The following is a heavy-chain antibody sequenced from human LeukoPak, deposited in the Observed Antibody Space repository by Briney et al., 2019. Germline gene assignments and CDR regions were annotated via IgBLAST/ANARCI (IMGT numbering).Heavy chain of an antibody. CDR2: ISAYNGNT. Sequence: ASVKVSCKASGYTFTSYGISWVRQAPGQGLEWMGWISAYNGNTNYAQKLQGRVTMITDTSTSTAYMELRSLRSDDTAVYYCARDVADCTNGVCFYDAFDIWGQGTMVTVSS. CDR1: GYTFTSYG. CDR3: ARDVADCTNGVCFYDAFDI. V-gene: IGHV1-18*01. J-gene: IGHJ3*02. D-gene: IGHD2-8*01.